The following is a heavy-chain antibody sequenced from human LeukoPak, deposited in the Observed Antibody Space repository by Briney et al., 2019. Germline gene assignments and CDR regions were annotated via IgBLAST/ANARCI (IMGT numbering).Heavy chain of an antibody. Sequence: GGSLRLSCAASGFTFSSYWMNWARQAPGKGLEWVASINHNGNVNYYVDSVKGRFTISRDSSKNTVFLQMNSLRAEDTAVYYCARGDFDYWGQGTLVTVSS. CDR3: ARGDFDY. V-gene: IGHV3-7*03. J-gene: IGHJ4*02. CDR2: INHNGNVN. CDR1: GFTFSSYW.